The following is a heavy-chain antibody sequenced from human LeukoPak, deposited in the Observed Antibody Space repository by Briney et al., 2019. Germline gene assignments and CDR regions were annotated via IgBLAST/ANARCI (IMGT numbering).Heavy chain of an antibody. CDR2: INHSGST. V-gene: IGHV4-34*01. J-gene: IGHJ4*02. CDR1: GGSFSGYY. Sequence: SSETLSLTCAVYGGSFSGYYWSWVRQPPGKGLEWIGEINHSGSTNYNPSLKSRVTISVDTSKNQFSLKLSSVTAADTAVYYCARPGRYYYDSSGYYYDYWGQGTLVTVSS. D-gene: IGHD3-22*01. CDR3: ARPGRYYYDSSGYYYDY.